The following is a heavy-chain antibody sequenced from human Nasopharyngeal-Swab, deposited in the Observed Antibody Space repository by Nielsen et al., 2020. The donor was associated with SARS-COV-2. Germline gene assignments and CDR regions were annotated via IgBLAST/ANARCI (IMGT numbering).Heavy chain of an antibody. CDR3: ATYCSSTSCYVDY. J-gene: IGHJ4*02. D-gene: IGHD2-2*01. V-gene: IGHV4-39*01. Sequence: WIRQPPGKGLEWIGSIYYSGSTYYNPSFKSRVTISVDTSKNQFSLKLSSVTAADTAVYYCATYCSSTSCYVDYWGQGTLVTVSS. CDR2: IYYSGST.